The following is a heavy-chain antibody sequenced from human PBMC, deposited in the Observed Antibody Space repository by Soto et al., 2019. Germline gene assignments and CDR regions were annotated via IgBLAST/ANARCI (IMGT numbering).Heavy chain of an antibody. Sequence: EVQLLESGGGLVQPGASLRLSCAASGFTFSSYAMRWVRQAPGKGMEWVSAISGSGDSTYYADSVKGRFTISRDNSKNSVYLQMDSLRGEDTAVYYFARRGSGSYYAYWGQGTLVTVSS. D-gene: IGHD1-26*01. V-gene: IGHV3-23*01. J-gene: IGHJ4*02. CDR1: GFTFSSYA. CDR2: ISGSGDST. CDR3: ARRGSGSYYAY.